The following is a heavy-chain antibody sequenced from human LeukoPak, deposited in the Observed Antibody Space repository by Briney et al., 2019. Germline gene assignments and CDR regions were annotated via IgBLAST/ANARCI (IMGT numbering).Heavy chain of an antibody. D-gene: IGHD5-24*01. CDR3: ARARYGYNRGPFDY. CDR1: GFTFSNYA. Sequence: GGSLRLSCAASGFTFSNYAMHWVRQAPGKGLEWVTFISYDGSNKHYADSVQGRFTISRDNSKNTLYLQMNSLRPEDTAVYYCARARYGYNRGPFDYWGQGILVTVSS. V-gene: IGHV3-30-3*01. CDR2: ISYDGSNK. J-gene: IGHJ4*02.